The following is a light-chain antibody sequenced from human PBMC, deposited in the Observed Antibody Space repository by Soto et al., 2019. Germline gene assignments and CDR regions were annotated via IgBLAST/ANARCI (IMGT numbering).Light chain of an antibody. CDR3: LQYGSSPTT. Sequence: EIVLTQSPGTLSLSPGERATISCRASQSVSSSYLAWYQQKPGQAPRLLIYGASSRATGIPDRFSGSGSGTDFTLTISRLEPEDFAVYYCLQYGSSPTTFGQGTKVEIK. J-gene: IGKJ1*01. V-gene: IGKV3-20*01. CDR1: QSVSSSY. CDR2: GAS.